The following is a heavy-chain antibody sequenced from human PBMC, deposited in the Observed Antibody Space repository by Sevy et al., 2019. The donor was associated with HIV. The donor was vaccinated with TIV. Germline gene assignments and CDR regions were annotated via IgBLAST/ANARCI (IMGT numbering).Heavy chain of an antibody. D-gene: IGHD3-22*01. CDR2: ISGSGSGSGT. Sequence: GGSLRLSCTASGFTISKYAMNWVRQAPGKGLEWVSGISGSGSGSGTYYADSVKGRFTVSRDNSKNTLYLQMNSLRAEDTAVYYCAKDIVILVGDAFDIWGQGTMVTVSS. J-gene: IGHJ3*02. V-gene: IGHV3-23*01. CDR1: GFTISKYA. CDR3: AKDIVILVGDAFDI.